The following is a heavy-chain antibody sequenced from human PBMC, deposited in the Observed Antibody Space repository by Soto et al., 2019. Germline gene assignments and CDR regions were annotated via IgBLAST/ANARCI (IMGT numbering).Heavy chain of an antibody. V-gene: IGHV3-7*05. CDR1: GFTFTSYW. CDR3: ARLRFMFMERDFDS. Sequence: EVQLVESGGGLVQPGGSLRLSCAASGFTFTSYWMSWVRQAPGKGLEWVANIKQDGTSKYYADSVKGRFTVSRDNGKSSIYLQMDSLRDDDTAVYRCARLRFMFMERDFDSWGQGTLVTVSS. D-gene: IGHD3-16*01. J-gene: IGHJ4*02. CDR2: IKQDGTSK.